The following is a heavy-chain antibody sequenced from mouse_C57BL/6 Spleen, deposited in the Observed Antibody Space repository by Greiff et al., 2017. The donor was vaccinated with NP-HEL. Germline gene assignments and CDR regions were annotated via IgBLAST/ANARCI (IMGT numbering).Heavy chain of an antibody. D-gene: IGHD2-3*01. V-gene: IGHV5-9*01. CDR1: GFTFSSYT. J-gene: IGHJ1*03. CDR3: ARQRWEGYYEGWYFDV. CDR2: ISGGGGNT. Sequence: EVKLVESGGGLVKPGGSLKLSCAASGFTFSSYTMSWVRQTPEKRLEWVATISGGGGNTYYPDSVKGRFTISRDNAKNTLYLQMSSLRSEDTALYYCARQRWEGYYEGWYFDVWGTGTTVTVSS.